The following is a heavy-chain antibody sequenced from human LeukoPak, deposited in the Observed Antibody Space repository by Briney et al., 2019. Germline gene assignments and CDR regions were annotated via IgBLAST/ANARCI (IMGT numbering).Heavy chain of an antibody. D-gene: IGHD2-8*01. Sequence: SQTLSLTCTVSGGSISSGSYYWSWIRQPAGKGLEWIGRIYTTGSNNYNPSLKSRVTVSVDTSKNQFSLQLTSVTAADTAVYYCARAEWAFDHWGQGTLVTVSS. CDR1: GGSISSGSYY. CDR3: ARAEWAFDH. CDR2: IYTTGSN. J-gene: IGHJ4*02. V-gene: IGHV4-61*02.